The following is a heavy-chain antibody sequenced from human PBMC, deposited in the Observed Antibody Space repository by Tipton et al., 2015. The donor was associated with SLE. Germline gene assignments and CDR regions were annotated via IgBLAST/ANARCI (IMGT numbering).Heavy chain of an antibody. CDR3: ASDGVRGGGRGYNWLDP. CDR2: IQQDGREK. V-gene: IGHV3-7*01. D-gene: IGHD3-10*02. CDR1: GFTFSDYW. J-gene: IGHJ5*02. Sequence: SLRLSCATSGFTFSDYWMNWVRQAPGKGLELVANIQQDGREKYYVDSVRGRFTISRDNAKNSLYLQMNSLRAEDTAVYYCASDGVRGGGRGYNWLDPWGQGTLVTVSS.